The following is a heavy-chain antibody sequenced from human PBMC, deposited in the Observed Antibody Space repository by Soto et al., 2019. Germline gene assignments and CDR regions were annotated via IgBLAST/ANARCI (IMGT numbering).Heavy chain of an antibody. J-gene: IGHJ6*02. Sequence: EVQLLESGGDLVQPGGSLRLSCAASGLNFNDYAMTWVRQAPGKGLEWVSSVSTRGDITYYSDSVKGRFTISRDNSKNTLFLHMNSLRAEDTALYYCARGDRGGSGSPASYYYSGLDVWGQGITVTVSS. CDR1: GLNFNDYA. V-gene: IGHV3-23*01. CDR3: ARGDRGGSGSPASYYYSGLDV. CDR2: VSTRGDIT. D-gene: IGHD3-10*01.